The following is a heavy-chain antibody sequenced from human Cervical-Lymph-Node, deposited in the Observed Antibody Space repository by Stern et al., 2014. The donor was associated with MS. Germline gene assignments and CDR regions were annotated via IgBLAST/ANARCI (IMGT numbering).Heavy chain of an antibody. V-gene: IGHV3-7*01. CDR2: INEDGSEK. CDR1: GFTFSSHW. J-gene: IGHJ6*02. Sequence: EVQLVESGGGLVQPGGSLRLSCAVSGFTFSSHWMSWVRQAPGKAPEWVGNINEDGSEKYYVASMKGRFTISRDNAKNSLYLQMNSLRVEDTAVYYCAKRRATERLMDVWGQGTTVTVSS. CDR3: AKRRATERLMDV. D-gene: IGHD1-1*01.